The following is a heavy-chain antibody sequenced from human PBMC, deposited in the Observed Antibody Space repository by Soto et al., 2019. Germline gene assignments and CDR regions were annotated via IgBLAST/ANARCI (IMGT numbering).Heavy chain of an antibody. J-gene: IGHJ4*02. CDR3: ARGTYCGSNCFFAREF. V-gene: IGHV1-69*01. Sequence: VQLVQSGAEVKKPVSSVKVSCKASGDTSTTYVTSWVRQAPGQGPEWIGGINPMSRTAKYSEKYNGRVTITAAEATRTAYLDLTSLRFEDTSVYSCARGTYCGSNCFFAREFWGQGTQVTVSS. CDR2: INPMSRTA. CDR1: GDTSTTYV. D-gene: IGHD2-21*01.